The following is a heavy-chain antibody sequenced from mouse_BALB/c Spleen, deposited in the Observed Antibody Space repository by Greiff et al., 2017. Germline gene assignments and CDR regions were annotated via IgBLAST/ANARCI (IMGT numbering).Heavy chain of an antibody. CDR3: ARRRYDDYAMDY. CDR1: GFTFSSYG. J-gene: IGHJ4*01. V-gene: IGHV5-6*02. CDR2: ISSGGSYT. Sequence: EVKLVESGGDLVKPGGSLKLSCAASGFTFSSYGMSWVRQTPDKRLEWVATISSGGSYTYYPDSVKGRFTISRDNAKNTLYLQMSSLKSEDTAMYYCARRRYDDYAMDYWGQGTSVTVSS. D-gene: IGHD2-14*01.